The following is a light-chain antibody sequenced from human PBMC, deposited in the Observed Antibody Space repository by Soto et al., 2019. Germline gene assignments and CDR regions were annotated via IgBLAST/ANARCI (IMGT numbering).Light chain of an antibody. V-gene: IGLV1-44*01. J-gene: IGLJ1*01. CDR3: AAWDDSLNGRV. Sequence: QSVLTQPPSASGTPGQRVTVSCSGGTSNIGSNTVNWYQQLPRTAPKLLIFSNDQRPSGVPDRFSGSKSGTSASLAISGLRSEDEADYYCAAWDDSLNGRVFGTGTKVTVL. CDR1: TSNIGSNT. CDR2: SND.